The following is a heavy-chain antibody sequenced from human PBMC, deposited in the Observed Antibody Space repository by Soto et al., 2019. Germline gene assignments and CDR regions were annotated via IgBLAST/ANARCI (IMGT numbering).Heavy chain of an antibody. CDR2: INPSGGST. V-gene: IGHV1-46*01. D-gene: IGHD1-26*01. J-gene: IGHJ4*02. CDR1: GYTLTKLS. Sequence: ASVKVSCKVSGYTLTKLSMHWVRQAPGQGLEWMGIINPSGGSTSYAQKFQGRVTMTRDTSTSTVYMELSSLRSEDTAVYYCAREVGARRLDYWGQGTLVTVSS. CDR3: AREVGARRLDY.